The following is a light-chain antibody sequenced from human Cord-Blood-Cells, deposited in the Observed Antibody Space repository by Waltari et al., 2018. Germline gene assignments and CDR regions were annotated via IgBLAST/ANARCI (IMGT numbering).Light chain of an antibody. J-gene: IGKJ3*01. CDR2: GAS. Sequence: EIVMTQSPATLSVSPGERATLSCRASQSVSSNLACYQQKPGQAPRLLIYGASTRATGIPARFSGSESGTEFTLTISSLQSEDVAVYYCQQYNNWPPFTFGPGTKVDIK. V-gene: IGKV3-15*01. CDR1: QSVSSN. CDR3: QQYNNWPPFT.